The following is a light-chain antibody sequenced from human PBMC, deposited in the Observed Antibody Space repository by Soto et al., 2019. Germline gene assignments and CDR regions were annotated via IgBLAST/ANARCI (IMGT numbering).Light chain of an antibody. CDR3: QQYNNWPRAT. CDR1: QSISSN. J-gene: IGKJ4*01. V-gene: IGKV3-15*01. CDR2: RTS. Sequence: TQYPATLSVSPGERSTLSCRASQSISSNLAWYQQKPGQAPRLLMFRTSSRATGFPARFSGSGSGTEFNLTISSLQSEDFGVYYCQQYNNWPRATFGGGTKVDI.